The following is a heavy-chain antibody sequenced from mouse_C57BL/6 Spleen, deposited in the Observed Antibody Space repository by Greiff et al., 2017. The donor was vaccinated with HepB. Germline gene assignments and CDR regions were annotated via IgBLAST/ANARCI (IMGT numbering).Heavy chain of an antibody. CDR3: ADYDYDDAMDY. Sequence: VQLPHPCAALVKPGSSVTLSCQASCYTFPCYFMHWVKQRPVQGLECIGMIHPNSVSTNYNGKFKSKATLTVDKSSSTAYMQLSSLTSEDSAVYYCADYDYDDAMDYWGQGTSVTVSS. D-gene: IGHD2-4*01. CDR2: IHPNSVST. CDR1: CYTFPCYF. V-gene: IGHV1-64*01. J-gene: IGHJ4*01.